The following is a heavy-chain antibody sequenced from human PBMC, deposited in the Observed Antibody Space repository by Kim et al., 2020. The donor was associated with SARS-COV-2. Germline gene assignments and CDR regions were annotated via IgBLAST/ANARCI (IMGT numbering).Heavy chain of an antibody. J-gene: IGHJ3*02. CDR1: GFTFSNAW. CDR3: TPRNYASYAFDI. V-gene: IGHV3-15*01. CDR2: IKSKTDGGTT. Sequence: GGSLRLSCAASGFTFSNAWMSWVRQAPGKGLEWVGRIKSKTDGGTTDYAAPVKGRFTISRDDSKNTLYLQMNSLKTEDTAVYYCTPRNYASYAFDIWGQGTMVTVSS. D-gene: IGHD2-2*01.